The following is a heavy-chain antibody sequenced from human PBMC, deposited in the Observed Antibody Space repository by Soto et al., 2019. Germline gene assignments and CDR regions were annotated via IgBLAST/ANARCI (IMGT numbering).Heavy chain of an antibody. CDR1: GGSISSYY. V-gene: IGHV4-59*01. Sequence: SETLSLTCTVSGGSISSYYWSWIRQPPGKGLEWIGYIYYSGSTKYNPSLKSRVTISVDTSKNPCSLKLSSVNAADTAVYYCARVRSYCSSSSCYVSNSYYYYYMDVWGKGTTVTVSS. CDR2: IYYSGST. D-gene: IGHD2-2*01. J-gene: IGHJ6*03. CDR3: ARVRSYCSSSSCYVSNSYYYYYMDV.